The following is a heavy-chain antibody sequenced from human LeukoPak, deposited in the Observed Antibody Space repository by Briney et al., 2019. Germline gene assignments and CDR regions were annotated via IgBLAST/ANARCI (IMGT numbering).Heavy chain of an antibody. J-gene: IGHJ4*02. D-gene: IGHD3-10*01. CDR2: INPNSGGT. CDR1: GYTFTGYY. CDR3: ARVHKKTILCSGDLPSYSFDY. V-gene: IGHV1-2*02. Sequence: ASVKVSCKASGYTFTGYYMHWVRQAPGQGLEWMGWINPNSGGTNYAQKFQGRVTMTRDTSISTAYMELSRLRSDDTAVYYCARVHKKTILCSGDLPSYSFDYWAREPLVT.